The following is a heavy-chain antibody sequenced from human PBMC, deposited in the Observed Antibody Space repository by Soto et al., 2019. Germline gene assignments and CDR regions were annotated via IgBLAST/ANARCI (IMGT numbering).Heavy chain of an antibody. D-gene: IGHD3-16*02. CDR2: TYWNNDN. CDR1: GFSLSTTGMG. Sequence: QITLKESGPTLVKPTQTLTLTCTFSGFSLSTTGMGVGWIRQPPGKALEWLALTYWNNDNRYSPSLKSRLSITRDTSKNQVVLTMTNMSPVDTATYFCVHRREIYDSVWGDYRYDCFDYWGQGSLVTVSS. J-gene: IGHJ4*02. V-gene: IGHV2-5*01. CDR3: VHRREIYDSVWGDYRYDCFDY.